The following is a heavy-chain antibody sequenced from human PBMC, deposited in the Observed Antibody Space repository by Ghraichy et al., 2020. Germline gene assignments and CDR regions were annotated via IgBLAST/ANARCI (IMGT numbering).Heavy chain of an antibody. V-gene: IGHV5-10-1*01. Sequence: GESLNISCKGSGYSFTSYWISWVRQMPGKGLEWMGRIDPSDSYTNYSPSFQGHVTISADKSISTAYLQWSSLKASDTAMYYCASLPHKDYYDSSGTDYWGQGTLVTVSS. CDR1: GYSFTSYW. J-gene: IGHJ4*02. CDR2: IDPSDSYT. CDR3: ASLPHKDYYDSSGTDY. D-gene: IGHD3-22*01.